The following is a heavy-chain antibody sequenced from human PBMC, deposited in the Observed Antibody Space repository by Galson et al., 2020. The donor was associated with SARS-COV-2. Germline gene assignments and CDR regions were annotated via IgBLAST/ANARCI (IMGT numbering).Heavy chain of an antibody. CDR1: GGPISESLYY. Sequence: SETLSLTCTVSGGPISESLYYWGWIRQPPGKGLEYIGIIYYTRSTYYSPSLKSRVTISVDTSKNQFSLSLSSVTAADTAVYYCARLKSDSSHWSWGQGTLVTVSS. CDR2: IYYTRST. V-gene: IGHV4-39*01. CDR3: ARLKSDSSHWS. J-gene: IGHJ4*02. D-gene: IGHD6-13*01.